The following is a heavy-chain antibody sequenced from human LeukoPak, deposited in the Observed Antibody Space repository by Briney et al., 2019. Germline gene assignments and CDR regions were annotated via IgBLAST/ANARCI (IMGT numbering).Heavy chain of an antibody. CDR1: GYTFTSYD. J-gene: IGHJ6*02. D-gene: IGHD3-9*01. CDR2: MNPNSGNT. V-gene: IGHV1-8*01. CDR3: AGASGPNYDILTGYGMDV. Sequence: GASVKVSCKASGYTFTSYDINWVRQATGQGLEWMGWMNPNSGNTGYAQKFQGRVTMTRNTSISTAHMELSSLRSEDTAVYYCAGASGPNYDILTGYGMDVWGQGTTVTVSS.